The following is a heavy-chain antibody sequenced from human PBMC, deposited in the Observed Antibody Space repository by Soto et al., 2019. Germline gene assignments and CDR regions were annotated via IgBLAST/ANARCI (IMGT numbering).Heavy chain of an antibody. Sequence: EVHLVDSGGGLVKPGGSLRLSCAASGFTFNTYSMTWVRQAPGQGLEWVSSISNTGAHIYYADSVRGRFTISRDNAKNSLYLQMNILTAEDTAVYYCVRERQFVRDFYYGMDVWGRGTTVTVSS. J-gene: IGHJ6*02. CDR1: GFTFNTYS. CDR3: VRERQFVRDFYYGMDV. CDR2: ISNTGAHI. D-gene: IGHD6-6*01. V-gene: IGHV3-21*01.